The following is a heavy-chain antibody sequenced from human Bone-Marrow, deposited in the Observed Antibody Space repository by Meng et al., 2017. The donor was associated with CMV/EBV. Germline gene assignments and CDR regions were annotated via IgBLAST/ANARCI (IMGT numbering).Heavy chain of an antibody. V-gene: IGHV1-8*01. J-gene: IGHJ6*02. CDR1: GYTFTSYD. CDR2: MNPNSGNT. D-gene: IGHD1-14*01. Sequence: ASVKVSCKASGYTFTSYDINWVRQGTGQGLEWMGWMNPNSGNTGYAQKFQGRVTMTRDTSISTAYMELSSLTSEDTAVYSCARRGPDYYYAMDVWGQGTTVTVSS. CDR3: ARRGPDYYYAMDV.